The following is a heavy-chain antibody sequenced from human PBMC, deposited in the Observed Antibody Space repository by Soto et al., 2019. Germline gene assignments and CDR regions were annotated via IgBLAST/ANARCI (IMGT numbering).Heavy chain of an antibody. V-gene: IGHV5-51*01. CDR3: ARPAYGEFDY. Sequence: GESLKISCQGSGYSFTSYWIGWVRQMPGKGLEWMGLIYPSDSDTRYSPSFQGQVTFSADRSINTGYLQWSSLKASDTAMYYCARPAYGEFDYWGQGTLVTVSS. CDR2: IYPSDSDT. J-gene: IGHJ4*02. D-gene: IGHD4-17*01. CDR1: GYSFTSYW.